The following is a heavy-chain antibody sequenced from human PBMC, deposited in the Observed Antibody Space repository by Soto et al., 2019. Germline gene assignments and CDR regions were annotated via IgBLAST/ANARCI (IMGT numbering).Heavy chain of an antibody. Sequence: PSETLSLTCTVSGGSISSGGYYWSWIRQHPGKGLEWIGYIYYSGSTYYNPSLKSRVTISVDTSKNQFSLKLSSVTAADTAVYYCARGIAAAGLHDYWGQGTLVTVSS. CDR3: ARGIAAAGLHDY. CDR2: IYYSGST. CDR1: GGSISSGGYY. V-gene: IGHV4-31*03. D-gene: IGHD6-13*01. J-gene: IGHJ4*02.